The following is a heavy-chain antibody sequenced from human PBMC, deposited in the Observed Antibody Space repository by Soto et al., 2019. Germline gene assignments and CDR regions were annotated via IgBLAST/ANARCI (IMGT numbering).Heavy chain of an antibody. V-gene: IGHV3-23*01. CDR3: ARDHEADYGMLFDY. Sequence: GGSLRLSCAASGFTFRNYGMAWVRQAPGKEPEWASTIRSSGDPTYYVDSVKGRFTISRDNSRNTLFLQMDSLRAEDTALYYCARDHEADYGMLFDYCGQGTLVTVYS. CDR1: GFTFRNYG. J-gene: IGHJ4*02. CDR2: IRSSGDPT. D-gene: IGHD4-17*01.